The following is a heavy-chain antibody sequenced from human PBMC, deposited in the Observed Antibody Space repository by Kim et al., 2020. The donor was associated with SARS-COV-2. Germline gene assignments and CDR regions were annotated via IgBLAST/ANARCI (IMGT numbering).Heavy chain of an antibody. J-gene: IGHJ3*02. CDR2: IIPIFGTA. CDR3: ARVTGYSSALWVYTGGAFDI. V-gene: IGHV1-69*13. D-gene: IGHD6-25*01. CDR1: GGTFSSYA. Sequence: SVKVSCKASGGTFSSYAISWVRQAPGQGLEWMGGIIPIFGTANYAQKFQGRVTITADESTSTAYMELSSLRSEDTAVYYCARVTGYSSALWVYTGGAFDIWGQGTMVTVSS.